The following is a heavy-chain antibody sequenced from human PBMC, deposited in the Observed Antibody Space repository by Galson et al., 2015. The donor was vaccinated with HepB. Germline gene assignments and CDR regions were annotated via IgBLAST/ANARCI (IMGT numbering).Heavy chain of an antibody. J-gene: IGHJ4*02. D-gene: IGHD3-3*01. V-gene: IGHV3-23*01. CDR1: GFTFRSYA. CDR3: AKDSGYDFWSGYYVDY. CDR2: ISGSGGGT. Sequence: SLRLSCAVSGFTFRSYAMSWVRQAPGKGLEWVSTISGSGGGTYYGDSVKGRFTIARGNSKNMLYLQMNSLRAEDTAVYYCAKDSGYDFWSGYYVDYWGQGTLVTVSS.